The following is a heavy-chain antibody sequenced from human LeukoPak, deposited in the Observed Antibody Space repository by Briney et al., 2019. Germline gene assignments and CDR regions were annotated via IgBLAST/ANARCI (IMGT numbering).Heavy chain of an antibody. V-gene: IGHV2-5*02. D-gene: IGHD6-6*01. J-gene: IGHJ3*02. Sequence: SGPTLVKPPQTLTLTCTFSGFSLRTRGVGVGWIRQPPGKALEWLSLIYWDDDKRSSPPLKSRVTITKDTSKNQVVLTMTNMDPVDTATYYCAHTGYSSSSIAFDIWGQGTMVTVSS. CDR3: AHTGYSSSSIAFDI. CDR1: GFSLRTRGVG. CDR2: IYWDDDK.